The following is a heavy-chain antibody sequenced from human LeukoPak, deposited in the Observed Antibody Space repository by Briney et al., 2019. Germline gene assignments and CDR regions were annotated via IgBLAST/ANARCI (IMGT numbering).Heavy chain of an antibody. CDR2: ISWNSGSI. D-gene: IGHD3-10*01. V-gene: IGHV3-9*01. Sequence: PGGSLRLSCAASGFTFDDYAMPWVRQAPGKGLEWVSGISWNSGSIGYADSVKGRFTISRDNTNNSLHLQMNSLRAEDTAIYYSARDPTYDSGSPLGYGGQGTLVAVSS. J-gene: IGHJ4*02. CDR3: ARDPTYDSGSPLGY. CDR1: GFTFDDYA.